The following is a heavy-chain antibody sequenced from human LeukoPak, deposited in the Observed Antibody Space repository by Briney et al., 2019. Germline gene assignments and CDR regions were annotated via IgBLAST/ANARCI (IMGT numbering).Heavy chain of an antibody. Sequence: GGSLRLSCAASGFTFSSYDMHWVRQATGKGLEWVSAIGTAGDTYYPGSVKGRFTISRENAKNSLYLQMNSLRAGDTAVYYCARASIAAAGNFAYYFDYWGQGTLVTVSS. CDR3: ARASIAAAGNFAYYFDY. V-gene: IGHV3-13*01. CDR1: GFTFSSYD. J-gene: IGHJ4*02. D-gene: IGHD6-13*01. CDR2: IGTAGDT.